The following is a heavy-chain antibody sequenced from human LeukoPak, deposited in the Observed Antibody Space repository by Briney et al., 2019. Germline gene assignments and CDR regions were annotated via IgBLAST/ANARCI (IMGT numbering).Heavy chain of an antibody. J-gene: IGHJ4*02. D-gene: IGHD5-24*01. CDR2: IYYSGST. V-gene: IGHV4-31*03. Sequence: SQTLSLTCPVSGGSISSGVYYWGWVRQHPGKGLEWIGYIYYSGSTYYNTPLKSRVTISVDTSKNQFSLKLSSVTAADTAVYYCARGVRWLQLSYFDYWGQGTLVTVSS. CDR1: GGSISSGVYY. CDR3: ARGVRWLQLSYFDY.